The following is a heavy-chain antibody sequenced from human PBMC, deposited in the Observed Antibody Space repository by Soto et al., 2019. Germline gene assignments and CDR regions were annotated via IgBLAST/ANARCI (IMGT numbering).Heavy chain of an antibody. CDR1: GFNFVDYA. Sequence: GGSLRLSCTASGFNFVDYAMSWFSQAPGKGLEWVGFIRSKAYGGTTEYVASVKGRFTISRDDSKSIAYLQMNSLKTEDTAVYYCTTNYYDSSGYDNWFDPWGQGTLVTVSS. D-gene: IGHD3-22*01. CDR3: TTNYYDSSGYDNWFDP. CDR2: IRSKAYGGTT. J-gene: IGHJ5*02. V-gene: IGHV3-49*03.